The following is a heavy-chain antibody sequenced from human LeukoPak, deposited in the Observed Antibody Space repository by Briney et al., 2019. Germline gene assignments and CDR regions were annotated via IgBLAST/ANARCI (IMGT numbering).Heavy chain of an antibody. J-gene: IGHJ2*01. CDR2: ISSSSSYI. CDR3: ARDFVLSSGWPGRKGYFDL. CDR1: GFTFSSYS. Sequence: GGSLRLSCAASGFTFSSYSMNWVRQAPGKGLEWVSSISSSSSYIYYADSVKGRFTISRDNAKNSLYLQMNSLRAEDTAVYYCARDFVLSSGWPGRKGYFDLWGRGTLVTVSS. D-gene: IGHD6-19*01. V-gene: IGHV3-21*01.